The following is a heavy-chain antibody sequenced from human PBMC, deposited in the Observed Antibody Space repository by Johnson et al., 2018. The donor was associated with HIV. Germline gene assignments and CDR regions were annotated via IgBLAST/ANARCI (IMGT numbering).Heavy chain of an antibody. J-gene: IGHJ3*02. Sequence: QLVESGGGVVQSGRSLRLSCAASGFTFNSYAMHWVRQAPGKGLEWVAFIWYDGSNKYYADPVKGRFTIPRDNSKNTLDLQMNRLRAQATAVYYCAREMATICPQNFCDAFDIWGRDNGHRLF. D-gene: IGHD5-24*01. CDR3: AREMATICPQNFCDAFDI. CDR1: GFTFNSYA. CDR2: IWYDGSNK. V-gene: IGHV3-30*04.